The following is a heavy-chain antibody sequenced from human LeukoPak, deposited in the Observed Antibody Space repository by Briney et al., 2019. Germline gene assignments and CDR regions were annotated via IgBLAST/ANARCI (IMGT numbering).Heavy chain of an antibody. Sequence: SETLSLTCTVSGGSITSLYWSWLRQPPGKGLEWIGYVFHSGSTNYNPSLKSRVTIFGDTSKNEFSLTLGSVTAADTAVYFCARESSNWPYYFDCWGQGTLVTVSS. J-gene: IGHJ4*02. D-gene: IGHD6-13*01. CDR3: ARESSNWPYYFDC. CDR1: GGSITSLY. CDR2: VFHSGST. V-gene: IGHV4-59*11.